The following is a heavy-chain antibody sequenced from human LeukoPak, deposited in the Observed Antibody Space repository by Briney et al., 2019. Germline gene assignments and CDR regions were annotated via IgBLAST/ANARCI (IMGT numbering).Heavy chain of an antibody. J-gene: IGHJ4*02. CDR3: ARDNYDSSTPYYFDY. Sequence: GGSLRLSCAASGFTFSSYAMGWVRQAPGKGLEWVSSIGGSGGGTYYADSVKGRFTISRDNSKNTLYLQMNSLRAEDTAVYYCARDNYDSSTPYYFDYWGQGTLVTVSS. CDR2: IGGSGGGT. V-gene: IGHV3-23*01. D-gene: IGHD3-22*01. CDR1: GFTFSSYA.